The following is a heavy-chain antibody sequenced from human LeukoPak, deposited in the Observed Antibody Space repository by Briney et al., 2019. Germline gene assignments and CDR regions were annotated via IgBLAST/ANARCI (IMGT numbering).Heavy chain of an antibody. Sequence: AGSLRLSCAASAFTFSSNEMNWVSQAPGKGLEWVSYISSSGGTMFYADSVKGRFTISRDNAKNSVYLQMNSLRAEDTAVYYCAKDSLDYWGQGTLVTVSS. J-gene: IGHJ4*02. V-gene: IGHV3-48*03. CDR2: ISSSGGTM. CDR3: AKDSLDY. CDR1: AFTFSSNE.